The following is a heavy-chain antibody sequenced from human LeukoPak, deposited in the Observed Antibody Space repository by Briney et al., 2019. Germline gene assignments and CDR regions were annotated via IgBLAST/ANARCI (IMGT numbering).Heavy chain of an antibody. CDR1: GFTFRDYA. V-gene: IGHV3-49*04. J-gene: IGHJ4*02. Sequence: GGSLRLSCTASGFTFRDYAMSWVRQAPGKGLEWVALIRRKASGETTEYDASVRGRFTILSDDSKSIAYLQMNSLKAEDAAVYYCTRPIYCSTSGCQGYYFDYWGQGTLVTVSS. CDR3: TRPIYCSTSGCQGYYFDY. D-gene: IGHD2-2*01. CDR2: IRRKASGETT.